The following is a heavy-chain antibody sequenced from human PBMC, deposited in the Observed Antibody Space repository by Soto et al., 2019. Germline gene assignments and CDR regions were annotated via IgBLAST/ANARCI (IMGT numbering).Heavy chain of an antibody. CDR2: ISAHNGNT. V-gene: IGHV1-18*01. D-gene: IGHD1-1*01. Sequence: QVHLVQSGAEVKKPGASVKVSCKGSGYCFTTYGITWVRQAPGPGLEWMAWISAHNGNTNYAQQLQGRVTVTRGTSTRTAYMELRSRISDDTAVYYCARGRYADYWGQGALVTVSS. CDR1: GYCFTTYG. CDR3: ARGRYADY. J-gene: IGHJ4*02.